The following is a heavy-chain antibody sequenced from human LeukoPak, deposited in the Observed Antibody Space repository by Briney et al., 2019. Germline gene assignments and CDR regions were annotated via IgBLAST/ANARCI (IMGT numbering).Heavy chain of an antibody. V-gene: IGHV3-23*01. Sequence: GGSLRLSCAASGFTFSGYAMAWVRQAPGKGLEWVSSITITGSSPSYADSVKGRFTVSRDNSKNTLYLQMNSLRAEDTAVYFCAKSSSSWSYYFSYWGQGTLVTVSS. CDR1: GFTFSGYA. D-gene: IGHD6-13*01. J-gene: IGHJ4*02. CDR2: ITITGSSP. CDR3: AKSSSSWSYYFSY.